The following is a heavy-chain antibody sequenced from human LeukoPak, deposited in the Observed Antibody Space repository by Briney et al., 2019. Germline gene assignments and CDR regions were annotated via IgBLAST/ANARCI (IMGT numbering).Heavy chain of an antibody. CDR2: ISNSGSSI. CDR1: GFTFSSYN. D-gene: IGHD4-23*01. CDR3: ARETTTVGFDY. Sequence: GWSLRLSCAASGFTFSSYNMNWVRQAPGKGLEWVSYISNSGSSIHYADSVKGRFTISRDNAKKSLDLQINSLRAEDTAVYYCARETTTVGFDYWGQGSLVTISS. V-gene: IGHV3-48*01. J-gene: IGHJ4*02.